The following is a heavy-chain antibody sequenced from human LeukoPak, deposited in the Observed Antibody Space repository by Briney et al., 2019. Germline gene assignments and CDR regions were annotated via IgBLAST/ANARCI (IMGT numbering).Heavy chain of an antibody. CDR1: GGSISSGSYY. CDR3: ARDLEGRGYKYYSYYYMDV. Sequence: SQTLSLTCTVSGGSISSGSYYWTWIRQPAGKGLEWIGRIYSSGSTNYNPSLKSRVTISLDTSKNQFSLKLSSVTAADTAVYYCARDLEGRGYKYYSYYYMDVWGKGTTVTVSS. V-gene: IGHV4-61*02. D-gene: IGHD3-10*01. CDR2: IYSSGST. J-gene: IGHJ6*03.